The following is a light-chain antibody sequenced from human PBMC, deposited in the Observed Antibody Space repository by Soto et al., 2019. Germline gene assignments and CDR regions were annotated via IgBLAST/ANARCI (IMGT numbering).Light chain of an antibody. CDR1: QSVSSN. V-gene: IGKV3-15*01. CDR3: QHYNKWPLT. J-gene: IGKJ4*01. Sequence: IVMTQSPATLSESPGERATLSCRASQSVSSNLAWYQQKRGQAPRLLIYGTSTRATGIPARFSGSWSGTEFTLTISSLQSEHFAVYYCQHYNKWPLTFGGGTKVDIK. CDR2: GTS.